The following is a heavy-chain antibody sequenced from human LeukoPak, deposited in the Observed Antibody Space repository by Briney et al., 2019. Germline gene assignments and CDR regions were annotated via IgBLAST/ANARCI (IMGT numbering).Heavy chain of an antibody. V-gene: IGHV3-9*01. CDR2: ISWNSRTI. CDR3: ARDLTDPPYYYYYIDI. CDR1: GFSFDDYA. J-gene: IGHJ6*03. Sequence: PGGSLRLSCAASGFSFDDYAMHWVRQRPGKGLEWVSGISWNSRTIAYADSVKGRFTISRDNAKNSLYLQMNSLRAEDTAVYYCARDLTDPPYYYYYIDIWGKGTTVTISS.